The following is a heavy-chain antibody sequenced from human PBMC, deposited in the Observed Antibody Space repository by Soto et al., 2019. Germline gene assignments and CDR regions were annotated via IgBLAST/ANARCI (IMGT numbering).Heavy chain of an antibody. CDR1: GYTFTGYY. CDR2: INPNSGGT. Sequence: QVQLVQSGAEVKKPGASVKVSCKASGYTFTGYYMHWVRQAPGQGLEWMGWINPNSGGTNYAQKFQGWVTMTRDTSISTAYMELSRLRSDDTAVYYCAREVLWFGEGLEFDPWGQGTLVTVSS. V-gene: IGHV1-2*04. J-gene: IGHJ5*02. CDR3: AREVLWFGEGLEFDP. D-gene: IGHD3-10*01.